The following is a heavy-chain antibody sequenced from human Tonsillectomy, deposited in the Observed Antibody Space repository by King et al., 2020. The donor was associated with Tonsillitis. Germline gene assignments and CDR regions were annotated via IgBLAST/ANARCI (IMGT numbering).Heavy chain of an antibody. CDR1: GFTFSNYW. CDR2: IKQDGSEK. Sequence: VQLVESGGGLVQPGGSLRVSCADSGFTFSNYWMTWVRQAPGKGLEWVANIKQDGSEKYYVDSVKGRFTISRDNAKNSLYLQMNSLRAEHTAVYYCARDPALFHTTGWYGGGMDVWGRGTTVTVSS. CDR3: ARDPALFHTTGWYGGGMDV. V-gene: IGHV3-7*03. J-gene: IGHJ6*02. D-gene: IGHD6-19*01.